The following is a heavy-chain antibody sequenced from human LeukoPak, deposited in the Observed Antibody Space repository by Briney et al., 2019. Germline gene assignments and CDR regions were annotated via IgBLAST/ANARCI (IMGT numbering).Heavy chain of an antibody. CDR3: ARGLAGRTIRFDP. CDR1: GGSFSGYY. Sequence: SETLSITCAVYGGSFSGYYWSWIRQPPGKGLEWIGEINHSGSNNYNPSLKSRVTISVDTSKNQFSLKLSSVTAADTAVYYCARGLAGRTIRFDPWGQGTLVTVSS. D-gene: IGHD3-3*01. V-gene: IGHV4-34*01. CDR2: INHSGSN. J-gene: IGHJ5*02.